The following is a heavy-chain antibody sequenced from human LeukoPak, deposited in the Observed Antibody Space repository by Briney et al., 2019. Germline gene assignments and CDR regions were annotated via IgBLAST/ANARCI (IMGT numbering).Heavy chain of an antibody. CDR3: ARDMVYGPPRNSFDI. CDR1: GDSVSTNIAA. D-gene: IGHD2-8*01. J-gene: IGHJ3*02. CDR2: TYYRSKWYN. V-gene: IGHV6-1*01. Sequence: SQTLSLTCAISGDSVSTNIAAWNWIRQSPSRGLEWLGRTYYRSKWYNDYALSVKSRTSINADTSKNQFSLKLSSVTAADTAVYYCARDMVYGPPRNSFDIWGQGTMVTVAS.